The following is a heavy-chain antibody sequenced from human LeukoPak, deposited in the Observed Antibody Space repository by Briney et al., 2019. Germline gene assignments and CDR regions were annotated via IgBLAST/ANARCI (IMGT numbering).Heavy chain of an antibody. J-gene: IGHJ6*02. CDR3: ARYCGGDCYGMDV. Sequence: GGSLRPSCAASGFTFSSYWMSWVRQAPGKGLEWVANIKQDGSEKDYVDSVKGRFTISRDNAKNSLYLQMNRLRAEDTAVYYCARYCGGDCYGMDVWGQGTTVTVSS. D-gene: IGHD2-21*01. CDR2: IKQDGSEK. V-gene: IGHV3-7*01. CDR1: GFTFSSYW.